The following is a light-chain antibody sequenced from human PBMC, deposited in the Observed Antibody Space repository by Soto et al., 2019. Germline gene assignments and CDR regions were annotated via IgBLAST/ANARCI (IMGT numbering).Light chain of an antibody. Sequence: EIVLTQSPGTLSLSPGERATLSCRAGQSISSSSLAWYQQRPGQAPRLLIYGASIRATGIPDRFSGSGSGTDFTLTISRLEPEDFAVYYGQHYDTSPWTFGQGTKVEIK. CDR1: QSISSSS. J-gene: IGKJ1*01. CDR3: QHYDTSPWT. V-gene: IGKV3-20*01. CDR2: GAS.